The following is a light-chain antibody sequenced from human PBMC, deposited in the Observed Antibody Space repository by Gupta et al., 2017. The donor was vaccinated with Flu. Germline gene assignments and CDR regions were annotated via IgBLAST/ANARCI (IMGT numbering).Light chain of an antibody. J-gene: IGKJ1*01. Sequence: DIQMTQSPSTLSASEGDRVTITCRASQSISSWFAWYQQKPGKAPKLLIYKASSLESGDTSRFSGSGSGTEFSLTISSLQPDDFATYYCQQYSSLWTFGQGTKVEIK. V-gene: IGKV1-5*03. CDR1: QSISSW. CDR2: KAS. CDR3: QQYSSLWT.